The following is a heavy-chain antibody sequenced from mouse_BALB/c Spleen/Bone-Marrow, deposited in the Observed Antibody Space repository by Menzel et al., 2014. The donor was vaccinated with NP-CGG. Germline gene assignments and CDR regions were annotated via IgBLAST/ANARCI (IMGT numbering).Heavy chain of an antibody. CDR2: ISCYNGAT. Sequence: LVQTGASVKISCKASGYSFTGYYMHWVKQSHGKSLEWIGYISCYNGATSYNQNFKGKATFTVDTSSSTAYMQFNSLTSGDSAVCCSVREGNPCVFCAMDYWGQATSATVST. J-gene: IGHJ4*01. CDR3: VREGNPCVFCAMDY. CDR1: GYSFTGYY. V-gene: IGHV1S34*01.